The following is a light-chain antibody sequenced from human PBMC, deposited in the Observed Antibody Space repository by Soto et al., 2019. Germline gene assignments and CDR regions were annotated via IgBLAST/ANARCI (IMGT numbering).Light chain of an antibody. J-gene: IGLJ1*01. CDR3: QSCDSSLSGSGV. CDR1: SSNIGAGYD. Sequence: VLTQPPSLSVAPGQRVTISFTGSSSNIGAGYDVHWYQQLPGTAPKLLIYRNTNRPSGVPDRFSGSKSGTSASLAITGLQAEDEADYYCQSCDSSLSGSGVFGTGAKVTVL. V-gene: IGLV1-40*01. CDR2: RNT.